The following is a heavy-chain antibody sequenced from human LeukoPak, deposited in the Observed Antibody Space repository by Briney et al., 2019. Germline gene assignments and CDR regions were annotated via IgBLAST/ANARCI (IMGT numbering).Heavy chain of an antibody. J-gene: IGHJ4*02. CDR2: INPNSGGT. CDR1: GYTFTGYY. V-gene: IGHV1-2*02. Sequence: ASVKVSCKASGYTFTGYYMHWVRQAPGQGLEWMGWINPNSGGTNYAQKFQGRVTMTRDTSISTAYMELSRLRSDDTAVYYCARVSPVDTAITHWGQGTLVTVSS. CDR3: ARVSPVDTAITH. D-gene: IGHD5-18*01.